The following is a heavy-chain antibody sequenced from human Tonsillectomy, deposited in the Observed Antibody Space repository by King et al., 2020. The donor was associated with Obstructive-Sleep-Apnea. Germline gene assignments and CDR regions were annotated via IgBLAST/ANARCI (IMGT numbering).Heavy chain of an antibody. V-gene: IGHV3-23*04. Sequence: VQLVESGGGLVQPGGSLRLSCAASGFTFSSYAMSWVRQAPGKVLEWFSAISGSGGSTYYADSVNGRFTISRDNSKNTLYLQMNSLRAEDTAVYYCAKRVYSSGWHDAFDIWGQGTMVTVSS. CDR3: AKRVYSSGWHDAFDI. CDR2: ISGSGGST. J-gene: IGHJ3*02. CDR1: GFTFSSYA. D-gene: IGHD6-19*01.